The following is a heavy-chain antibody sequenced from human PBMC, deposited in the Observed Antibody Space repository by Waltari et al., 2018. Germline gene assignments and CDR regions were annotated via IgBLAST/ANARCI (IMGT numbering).Heavy chain of an antibody. CDR3: ARASMGSFDY. CDR2: IYYSGST. Sequence: QVQLQESGPGLVKPSETLSLTCTVSGGSISSYYWSWIRQPPGKGLEWIGYIYYSGSTNYNPSLKSLVTISVDTSKNQFSLKLSSVTAADTAVYYCARASMGSFDYWGQGTLVTVSS. V-gene: IGHV4-59*01. CDR1: GGSISSYY. J-gene: IGHJ4*02.